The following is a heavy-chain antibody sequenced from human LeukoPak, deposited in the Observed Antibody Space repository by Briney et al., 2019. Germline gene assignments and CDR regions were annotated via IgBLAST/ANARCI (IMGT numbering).Heavy chain of an antibody. J-gene: IGHJ4*02. CDR2: INQHGSET. V-gene: IGHV3-7*01. D-gene: IGHD6-19*01. Sequence: GGSLRLSCVVSGFTFSSYWMTWVRQAPGKGLEWVAIINQHGSETYYVDSVKGRFTISRDNAKNSLSLQMNSLRAEDTAVYYCATEFLGAVAETGDYWGQGALVTVSS. CDR3: ATEFLGAVAETGDY. CDR1: GFTFSSYW.